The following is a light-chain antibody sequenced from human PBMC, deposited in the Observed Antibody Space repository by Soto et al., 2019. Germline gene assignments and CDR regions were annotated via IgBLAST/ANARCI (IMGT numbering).Light chain of an antibody. J-gene: IGKJ4*01. CDR3: QQYDILPPT. Sequence: EIQMTQTPSSLSASVGDIVTISCLASEDIANSLGWFRHKPGEAPKSLIYSAVRLHSGVPSRFSGSGSGTHFTLTISSLQPEDFATYYCQQYDILPPTFGGGTNVDIK. CDR1: EDIANS. CDR2: SAV. V-gene: IGKV1-16*01.